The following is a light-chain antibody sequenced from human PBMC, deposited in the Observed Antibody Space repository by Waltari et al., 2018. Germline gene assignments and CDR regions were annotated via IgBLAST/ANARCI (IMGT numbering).Light chain of an antibody. Sequence: DIQMTQSPSTLSASVGDRVTITCRASQSVGSWLAWYQQKPGKAPKLLIYQASNLESVVPSRFSGSGSGTEFTLTISSLQPDDFATYSCQQYSSYSTFGQGTQLQI. J-gene: IGKJ2*01. CDR2: QAS. CDR1: QSVGSW. V-gene: IGKV1-5*03. CDR3: QQYSSYST.